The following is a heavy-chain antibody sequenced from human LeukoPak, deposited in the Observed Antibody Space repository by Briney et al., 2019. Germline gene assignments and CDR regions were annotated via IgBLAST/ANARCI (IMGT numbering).Heavy chain of an antibody. CDR1: GFTFSSYG. CDR3: AKDFVRYYDILTGYYKDYYYYGMDV. V-gene: IGHV3-30*18. Sequence: GWSLRLSCASSGFTFSSYGMHWVRQAPGKGLEWVAVISYDGSNKYYADSVKGRFTISRDNSKNTLYLQMNSLRAEDTAVYYCAKDFVRYYDILTGYYKDYYYYGMDVWGKGPRSPSPQ. J-gene: IGHJ6*01. CDR2: ISYDGSNK. D-gene: IGHD3-9*01.